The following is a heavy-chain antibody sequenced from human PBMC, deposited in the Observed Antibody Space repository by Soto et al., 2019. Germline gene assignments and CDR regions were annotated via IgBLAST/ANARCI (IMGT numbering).Heavy chain of an antibody. CDR1: GGTFSSYA. D-gene: IGHD2-21*02. J-gene: IGHJ4*02. V-gene: IGHV1-69*13. CDR3: ARDRVGDIVVVTATWGFDY. CDR2: IIPIFGTA. Sequence: ASVKVSCKASGGTFSSYAISWVRQAPGQGLEWMGGIIPIFGTANYAQKFQGRVTITADESTSTAYMELSSLRSEDTAVYYCARDRVGDIVVVTATWGFDYWGQGTLVTVSS.